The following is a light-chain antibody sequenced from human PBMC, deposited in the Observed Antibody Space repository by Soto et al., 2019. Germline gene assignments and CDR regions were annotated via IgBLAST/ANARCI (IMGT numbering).Light chain of an antibody. CDR3: SSYAGSNTTYV. J-gene: IGLJ1*01. CDR1: SSDVGGYNY. Sequence: QDVQTHPPSASGSPGQSVTISCTGTSSDVGGYNYVSWYQHHPGNAPKLMIYEVNKRTSGVPDRFSGSKSGNTASLTVSGLQAEDEADYYCSSYAGSNTTYVFGTGTKSPS. V-gene: IGLV2-8*01. CDR2: EVN.